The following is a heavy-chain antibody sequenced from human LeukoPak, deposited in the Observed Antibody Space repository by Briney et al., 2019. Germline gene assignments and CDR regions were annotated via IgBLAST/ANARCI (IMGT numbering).Heavy chain of an antibody. V-gene: IGHV3-23*01. Sequence: GGSLRLSCAASGFTFSSYALNWVRQAPGKGLEWVSVISGSGGSTYYADSVKGRFTISRDNSTNTLYLQMNSLRAEDTAVYYCAKVRSSGWFPYDAFDIWGQGTMVTVSS. CDR1: GFTFSSYA. J-gene: IGHJ3*02. CDR3: AKVRSSGWFPYDAFDI. CDR2: ISGSGGST. D-gene: IGHD6-19*01.